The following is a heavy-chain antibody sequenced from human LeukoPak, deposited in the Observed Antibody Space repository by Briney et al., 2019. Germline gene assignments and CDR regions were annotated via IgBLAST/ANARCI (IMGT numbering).Heavy chain of an antibody. CDR1: GFTFSSYA. J-gene: IGHJ4*02. CDR2: ISGSGGGT. V-gene: IGHV3-23*01. D-gene: IGHD2-2*01. CDR3: ARGAGPAAQRRERYFDY. Sequence: GGSLRLSCAASGFTFSSYAMSWVRQAPGKGLEWVSAISGSGGGTYYADSVKGRFTISRDNSKNTLYLQMNSLRAEDTAVYYCARGAGPAAQRRERYFDYWGQGTLVTVSS.